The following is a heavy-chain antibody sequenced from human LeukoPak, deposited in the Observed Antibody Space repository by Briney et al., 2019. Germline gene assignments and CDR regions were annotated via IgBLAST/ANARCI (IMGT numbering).Heavy chain of an antibody. V-gene: IGHV1-2*02. CDR1: GYSSTGYY. CDR3: ARVYSIGYMDV. CDR2: INPYNGGT. J-gene: IGHJ6*04. D-gene: IGHD3-22*01. Sequence: ASVKVSCKASGYSSTGYYVHWVRQAPGQGLEWMGWINPYNGGTDYAQRFQGRVTMTRDTSITTAYMEMSRLSSDDAATYYCARVYSIGYMDVWGKGTTVTVSS.